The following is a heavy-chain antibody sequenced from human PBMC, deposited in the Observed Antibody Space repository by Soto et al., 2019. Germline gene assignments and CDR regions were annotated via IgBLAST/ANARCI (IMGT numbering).Heavy chain of an antibody. CDR1: GFTFSDYS. CDR3: ARDGSSYSTNWYNHYGMDV. J-gene: IGHJ6*02. CDR2: ISKSSAYI. Sequence: SGGSLRLSCIGSGFTFSDYSINWVRLAPGKGLEWVSSISKSSAYIYHVDSVKGRFTISRDNAKKSLYLHMNSLRTEDTAVYYCARDGSSYSTNWYNHYGMDVWGQGTTVTVSS. V-gene: IGHV3-21*01. D-gene: IGHD6-13*01.